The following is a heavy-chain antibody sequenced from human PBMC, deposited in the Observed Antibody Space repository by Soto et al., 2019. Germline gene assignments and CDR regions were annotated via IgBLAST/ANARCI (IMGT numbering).Heavy chain of an antibody. CDR2: ISGSGGGNL. CDR1: GFTFSSYA. J-gene: IGHJ4*02. Sequence: PGGSLRLSCVGSGFTFSSYAMSWVRQAPGKGLEWVSGISGSGGGNLYYADSVKGRFTISRDNSKNTLYLQMNSLRAEDTAVYYCAKARHSSTWYNFDYWGQGTPVTAPQ. V-gene: IGHV3-23*01. D-gene: IGHD2-2*01. CDR3: AKARHSSTWYNFDY.